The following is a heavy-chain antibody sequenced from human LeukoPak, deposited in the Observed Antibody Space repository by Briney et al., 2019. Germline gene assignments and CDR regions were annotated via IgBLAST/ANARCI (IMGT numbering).Heavy chain of an antibody. CDR2: ITSGSGSNV. V-gene: IGHV3-23*01. D-gene: IGHD6-13*01. CDR1: GLTFISHA. Sequence: AGGSLRLSCAASGLTFISHAMSWVRQAPGKGLEWVSAITSGSGSNVYYTDSLKGRFTISRDNSKNTLYLQMNSLRAEDTAVYYCARHGSWSFDYWGQGTLVTVSA. CDR3: ARHGSWSFDY. J-gene: IGHJ4*02.